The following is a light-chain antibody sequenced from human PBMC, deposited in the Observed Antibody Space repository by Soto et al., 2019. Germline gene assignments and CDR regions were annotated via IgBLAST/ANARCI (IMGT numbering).Light chain of an antibody. Sequence: EIFLTQSPDTLSLSPGERATLTCRASQSVTNYIAWYQQRPGQAPRLLIYDASDRASGVPPRFSGSGSGTDFTLTITGLEPEDSAVYYCQHRSNWPWTFGQGTKVEV. J-gene: IGKJ1*01. V-gene: IGKV3-11*01. CDR2: DAS. CDR3: QHRSNWPWT. CDR1: QSVTNY.